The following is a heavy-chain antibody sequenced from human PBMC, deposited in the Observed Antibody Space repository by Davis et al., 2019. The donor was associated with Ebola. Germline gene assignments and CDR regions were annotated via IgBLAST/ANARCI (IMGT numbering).Heavy chain of an antibody. D-gene: IGHD3-10*01. CDR1: GGSISSGDHY. CDR3: ARVLSGWPGLIDS. J-gene: IGHJ4*02. Sequence: SETLSLTCTVSGGSISSGDHYWSWIRQPPGKGLEWIGYIYYSGSTYSNPSLQSRVSISIDTSKNHFSLELTSATAADTAVYYCARVLSGWPGLIDSWGQGALVTVSS. CDR2: IYYSGST. V-gene: IGHV4-30-4*01.